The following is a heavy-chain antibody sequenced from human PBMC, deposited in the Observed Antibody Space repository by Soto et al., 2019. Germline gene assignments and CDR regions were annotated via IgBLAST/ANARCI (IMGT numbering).Heavy chain of an antibody. Sequence: GASVKVSCKASGYTFTSYGISWVRQAPGQGLEWMGWISAYNGYTNYAQKLQGRVTMTTDTSTSTAYMELRSLRSDDTAVYYCARNYDFWSGYPTPTMTDYWGQGTLVTVSS. CDR3: ARNYDFWSGYPTPTMTDY. V-gene: IGHV1-18*01. J-gene: IGHJ4*02. CDR1: GYTFTSYG. D-gene: IGHD3-3*01. CDR2: ISAYNGYT.